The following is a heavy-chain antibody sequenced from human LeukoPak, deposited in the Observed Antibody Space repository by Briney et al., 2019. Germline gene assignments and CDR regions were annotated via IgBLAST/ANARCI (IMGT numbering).Heavy chain of an antibody. CDR3: ARDYDILTGYRFDYLDV. V-gene: IGHV1-18*01. CDR1: GYTFTIYG. Sequence: ASVYVSCYCSGYTFTIYGISRGWEGPGQGNERMGGVSAYNGNTNDAQKHQGRLTMTTDTSTSTAYIELTSLRSDDTAVYYCARDYDILTGYRFDYLDVWGKGPTVTVSS. CDR2: VSAYNGNT. D-gene: IGHD3-9*01. J-gene: IGHJ6*03.